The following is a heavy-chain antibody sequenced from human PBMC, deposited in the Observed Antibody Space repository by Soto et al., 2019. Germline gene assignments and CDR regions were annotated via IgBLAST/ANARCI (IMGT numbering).Heavy chain of an antibody. CDR2: IKQDGSEK. CDR1: GFTFSSYW. CDR3: ARDPADTAMVYFDY. D-gene: IGHD5-18*01. V-gene: IGHV3-7*05. J-gene: IGHJ4*02. Sequence: GGSLRLSCAASGFTFSSYWMSWVRQAPGKGLEWVANIKQDGSEKYYVDSVKGRFTISRDNAKNSLYLQMNSLRAEDTAVYYCARDPADTAMVYFDYWGQGTLVTVSS.